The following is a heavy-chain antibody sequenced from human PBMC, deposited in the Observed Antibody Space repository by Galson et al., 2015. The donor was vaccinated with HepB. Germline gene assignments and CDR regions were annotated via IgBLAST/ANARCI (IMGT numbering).Heavy chain of an antibody. CDR3: ARVGAAAIYYYYAMDV. CDR1: GYSLTSHG. V-gene: IGHV1-18*01. CDR2: INAYNGNT. D-gene: IGHD6-13*01. J-gene: IGHJ6*02. Sequence: SVKFSCRAPGYSLTSHGPLCLRQSPGQGLEWMGWINAYNGNTNYAQKLQGRVTMTTDSSTSTAYMELRSLRSDDTAVYYCARVGAAAIYYYYAMDVWGQGTTVTVSS.